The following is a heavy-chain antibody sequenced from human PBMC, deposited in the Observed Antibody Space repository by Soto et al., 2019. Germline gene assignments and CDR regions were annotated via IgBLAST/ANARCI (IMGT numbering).Heavy chain of an antibody. Sequence: EVQLLESGGGLVQPGGSLRLSCGASGFTFSTYAMSWVRQATGKGLERVAGISDSGDRTYHADSVKGRLTISRDNSKNTLVRQMISLRVEDTATYYCAKGFGSDGSYFDYWGQGDLVIVSS. V-gene: IGHV3-23*01. D-gene: IGHD3-16*01. CDR3: AKGFGSDGSYFDY. CDR1: GFTFSTYA. CDR2: ISDSGDRT. J-gene: IGHJ4*02.